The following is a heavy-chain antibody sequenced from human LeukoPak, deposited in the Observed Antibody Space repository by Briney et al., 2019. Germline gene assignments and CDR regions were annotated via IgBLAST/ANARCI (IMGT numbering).Heavy chain of an antibody. V-gene: IGHV3-15*01. CDR3: TTVERWLLRSSPY. D-gene: IGHD5-24*01. CDR1: GFTSSNAW. CDR2: IKTKVDGETT. J-gene: IGHJ4*02. Sequence: GGSLRLSCAASGFTSSNAWMTWVRQAPGKGLEWVGRIKTKVDGETTDYAAPVEGRFTISRDDSKSTLYLQMNSLKTDDTAVYYCTTVERWLLRSSPYWGQGTLVTVSS.